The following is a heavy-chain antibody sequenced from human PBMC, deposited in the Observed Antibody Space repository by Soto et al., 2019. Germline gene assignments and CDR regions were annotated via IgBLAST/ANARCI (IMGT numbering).Heavy chain of an antibody. CDR3: ARATSLRSYCSGGSCYLPDY. V-gene: IGHV3-21*01. J-gene: IGHJ4*02. CDR1: GFTFSSYS. D-gene: IGHD2-15*01. CDR2: ISSSSSYI. Sequence: GGSLRLSCAASGFTFSSYSMNWVRQAPGKGLEWVSSISSSSSYIYYADSVKGRFTISRDNAKNSLYLQMNSLRAEDTAVYYCARATSLRSYCSGGSCYLPDYSGQGTLVTVSS.